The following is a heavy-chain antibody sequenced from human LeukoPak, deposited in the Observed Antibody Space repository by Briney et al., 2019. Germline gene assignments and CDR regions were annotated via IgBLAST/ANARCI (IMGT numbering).Heavy chain of an antibody. Sequence: SETLSLTCTVSGYSISSGYYWGWIRQPPGKGLEWIGSIYHSGSTYYNPSLKSRVTISVDTSKNQFSLKLSSVTAADTAVYYCARETYYYDSSGYPDYWGQGTLVTVSS. J-gene: IGHJ4*02. D-gene: IGHD3-22*01. CDR1: GYSISSGYY. V-gene: IGHV4-38-2*02. CDR3: ARETYYYDSSGYPDY. CDR2: IYHSGST.